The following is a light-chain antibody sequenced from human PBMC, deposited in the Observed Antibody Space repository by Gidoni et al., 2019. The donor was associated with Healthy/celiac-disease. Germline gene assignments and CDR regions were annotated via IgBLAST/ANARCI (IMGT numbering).Light chain of an antibody. CDR3: QQYNSYSIT. Sequence: DIQMTQSPSTLSASVGDRVTITCRASQSISSWLAWYQQKPGKAPKLLIYEASSLESGVPSRSSGSGSGTEFTLTISSLQPDDFATYYCQQYNSYSITFGPGTKVDIK. V-gene: IGKV1-5*01. J-gene: IGKJ3*01. CDR2: EAS. CDR1: QSISSW.